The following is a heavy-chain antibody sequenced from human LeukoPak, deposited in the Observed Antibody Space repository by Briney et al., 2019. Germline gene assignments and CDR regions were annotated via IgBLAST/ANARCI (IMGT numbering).Heavy chain of an antibody. D-gene: IGHD5-12*01. CDR3: AKDIYSGYDYSLFDY. CDR2: IHHDGSNK. V-gene: IGHV3-30*02. CDR1: GFTFSSYG. Sequence: GGSLRLSCAASGFTFSSYGMHWVRQAPGKGLDWVAFIHHDGSNKYYADSVKGRFTISRDNSKNTLYLQMNSLRAEDTAVYYCAKDIYSGYDYSLFDYWGQGTLVTVSS. J-gene: IGHJ4*02.